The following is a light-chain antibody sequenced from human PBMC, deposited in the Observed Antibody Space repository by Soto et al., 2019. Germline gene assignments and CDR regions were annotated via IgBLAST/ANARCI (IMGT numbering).Light chain of an antibody. CDR2: DVT. CDR3: SSFTGSSTVV. CDR1: SSDVGAYDY. V-gene: IGLV2-14*03. J-gene: IGLJ2*01. Sequence: QSVLTQPASVSGSPGQSITISCTGTSSDVGAYDYVSWYQQHPGKAPKLMIYDVTGRPSGVSNRFSGSKSGNTASLAISGLQAEDEADYYCSSFTGSSTVVFGGGTQLTVL.